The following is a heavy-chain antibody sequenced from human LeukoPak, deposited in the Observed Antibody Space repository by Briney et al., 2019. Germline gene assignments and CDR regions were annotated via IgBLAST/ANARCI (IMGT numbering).Heavy chain of an antibody. CDR3: ARVTVSWFDP. Sequence: SETLSLTCTVSGGSISSGSYYWSWIRQPAGKGLEWIGRIYTSGSTNYNPSLKSRVTISVDTPKNQFSLKLSSVTAADTAVYYCARVTVSWFDPWGQGTLVTVSP. CDR1: GGSISSGSYY. J-gene: IGHJ5*02. D-gene: IGHD4-17*01. V-gene: IGHV4-61*02. CDR2: IYTSGST.